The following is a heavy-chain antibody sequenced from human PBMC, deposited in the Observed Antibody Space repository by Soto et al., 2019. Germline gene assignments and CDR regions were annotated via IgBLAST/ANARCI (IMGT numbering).Heavy chain of an antibody. CDR3: AKDLTMIPGGAFDI. Sequence: TGGSLRLSCAASGLTFSSYGMHWVRQAPGKGLEWVAVISYDGSNKYYADSVKGRFTISRDNSKNTLYLQMNSLRAEDTAVYYCAKDLTMIPGGAFDIWGQGTMVTVSS. D-gene: IGHD3-22*01. CDR2: ISYDGSNK. J-gene: IGHJ3*02. V-gene: IGHV3-30*18. CDR1: GLTFSSYG.